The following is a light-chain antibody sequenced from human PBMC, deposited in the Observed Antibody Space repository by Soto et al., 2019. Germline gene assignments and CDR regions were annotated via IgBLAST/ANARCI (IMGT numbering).Light chain of an antibody. CDR1: QKISSTV. CDR3: QQCGGSPT. Sequence: EIVCTESPVILSLSPGERASLSCRASQKISSTVLAWYQQKPGQAPRLLIYGASSRTTGIPDRFSGSGSGTDFTLTISRLEPEDFAMYYCQQCGGSPTFGQGTKVDIK. CDR2: GAS. V-gene: IGKV3-20*01. J-gene: IGKJ1*01.